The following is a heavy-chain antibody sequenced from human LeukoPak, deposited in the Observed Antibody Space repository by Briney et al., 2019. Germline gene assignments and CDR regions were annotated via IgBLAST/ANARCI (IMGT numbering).Heavy chain of an antibody. CDR3: ARERPTTTAFHV. J-gene: IGHJ3*01. Sequence: ASVKVSCKTSGNTFSSNIINWVRQAPGQRLDWMGWINAGNGNTKYSKKFQGRVTITRDTSASTVYMEMSSLRSEDTAVYYCARERPTTTAFHVWGQGTMVTVS. CDR2: INAGNGNT. D-gene: IGHD1-14*01. V-gene: IGHV1-3*01. CDR1: GNTFSSNI.